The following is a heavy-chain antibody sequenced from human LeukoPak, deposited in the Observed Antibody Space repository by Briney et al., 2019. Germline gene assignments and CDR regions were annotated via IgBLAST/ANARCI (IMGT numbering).Heavy chain of an antibody. D-gene: IGHD5-12*01. CDR3: ARVRYSPSRNGIDW. V-gene: IGHV3-21*01. CDR2: ISSDSSYI. CDR1: GFTFTSAW. Sequence: PGGSLRLSCAASGFTFTSAWMTWVRQAPGKGLEWVSAISSDSSYIYYADSMRGRFTISRDNAKKSLFLQMNSLRVADTAVYYCARVRYSPSRNGIDWWGQGTLVTVSS. J-gene: IGHJ4*02.